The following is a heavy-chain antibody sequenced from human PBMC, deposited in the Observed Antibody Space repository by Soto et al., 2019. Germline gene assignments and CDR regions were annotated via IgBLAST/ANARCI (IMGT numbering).Heavy chain of an antibody. V-gene: IGHV3-15*01. Sequence: XGSLKLSCAASGFTFSNAWMSWVRQAPGKGLEWVGRIKSKTDGGTTDYAAPVKGRFTISRDDSKNTLYLQMNSLKTEDTAVYYCTTRPFGGSYRDYWGQGTLVTVSS. CDR2: IKSKTDGGTT. CDR3: TTRPFGGSYRDY. J-gene: IGHJ4*02. CDR1: GFTFSNAW. D-gene: IGHD1-26*01.